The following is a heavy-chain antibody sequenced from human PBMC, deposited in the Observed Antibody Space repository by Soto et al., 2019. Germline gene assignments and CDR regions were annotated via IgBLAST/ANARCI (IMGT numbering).Heavy chain of an antibody. V-gene: IGHV6-1*01. D-gene: IGHD5-12*01. CDR2: TYYRSKWYN. J-gene: IGHJ6*02. Sequence: SQTLSLTCAISGDSVSSNSAAWNWIRQSPSRGLEWLGRTYYRSKWYNDYAVSVKSRITINPDTSKNQFSLQLNSVTPEDTAVYYCARDSLEMATHLVYYCGMDVWGQGTTVTVSS. CDR1: GDSVSSNSAA. CDR3: ARDSLEMATHLVYYCGMDV.